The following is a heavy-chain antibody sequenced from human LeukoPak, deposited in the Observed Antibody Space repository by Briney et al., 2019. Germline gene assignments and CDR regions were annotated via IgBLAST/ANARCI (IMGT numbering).Heavy chain of an antibody. CDR3: ARRGCGGDCYSSYYHYYGMDV. CDR1: GGTFSRNV. Sequence: SVKVSCKASGGTFSRNVISWVRQAPGQGLEWMGGIIPIFGTTNYAQKFQGRVTITADESTSTVFMDLSSLGSEGTAVYYCARRGCGGDCYSSYYHYYGMDVWGQGTTVIVSS. J-gene: IGHJ6*02. D-gene: IGHD2-21*02. V-gene: IGHV1-69*01. CDR2: IIPIFGTT.